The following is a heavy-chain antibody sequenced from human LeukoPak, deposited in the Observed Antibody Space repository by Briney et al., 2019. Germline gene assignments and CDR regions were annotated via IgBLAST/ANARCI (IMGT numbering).Heavy chain of an antibody. V-gene: IGHV3-30*02. D-gene: IGHD3-22*01. Sequence: PGGSLRLPCAASGFTFSSYGMHWVRQAPGKGLEWVAFIRHDGSNKYYADSVKGRFTISRDNAKNSLYLQMNSLRAEDTAVYYCARVLRYDNSGHDSFDIWGQGTMVTVSS. CDR3: ARVLRYDNSGHDSFDI. CDR2: IRHDGSNK. CDR1: GFTFSSYG. J-gene: IGHJ3*02.